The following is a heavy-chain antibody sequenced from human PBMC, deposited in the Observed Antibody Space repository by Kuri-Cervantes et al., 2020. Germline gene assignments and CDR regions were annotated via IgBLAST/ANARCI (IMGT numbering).Heavy chain of an antibody. CDR2: IYPGDSDT. J-gene: IGHJ5*02. Sequence: SCLGSGYSFTSYWIGWVRQMPGKGLEWMGIIYPGDSDTRYRPAFQGQVTISADKSISTAYLQWSSLKATDTPMCYCARPPGGGSSSFLTWGQGTLVTVSS. D-gene: IGHD6-6*01. CDR3: ARPPGGGSSSFLT. CDR1: GYSFTSYW. V-gene: IGHV5-51*01.